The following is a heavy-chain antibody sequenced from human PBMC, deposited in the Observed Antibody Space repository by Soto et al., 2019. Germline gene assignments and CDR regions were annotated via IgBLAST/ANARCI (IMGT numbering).Heavy chain of an antibody. J-gene: IGHJ4*02. CDR1: GYTLINYY. CDR3: ARSGNDFGDYRRDYDY. CDR2: INPSGGST. V-gene: IGHV1-46*01. Sequence: QVQLVQSGAEVKKPGASVMVSCTPSGYTLINYYIHWVRQAPGQGLEWMGIINPSGGSTSYAQNFQGRVTLTRDTSTSTVYMELSSLRSEDTAVYYCARSGNDFGDYRRDYDYWGQGTLVTVSS. D-gene: IGHD4-17*01.